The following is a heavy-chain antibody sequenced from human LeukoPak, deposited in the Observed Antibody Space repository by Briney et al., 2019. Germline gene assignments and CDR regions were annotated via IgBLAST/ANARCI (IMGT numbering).Heavy chain of an antibody. CDR3: AKVDSGIVATGSPYFDY. D-gene: IGHD6-13*01. J-gene: IGHJ4*02. CDR2: ISSSSSYI. Sequence: GGSLRLSCAASGFTFSSYEMNWVRQAPGKGLEWVSYISSSSSYIYHADSVKGRFTISRDNSKNTLYLQMNSLRAEDTAVYYCAKVDSGIVATGSPYFDYWGQGTLVTVSS. CDR1: GFTFSSYE. V-gene: IGHV3-21*05.